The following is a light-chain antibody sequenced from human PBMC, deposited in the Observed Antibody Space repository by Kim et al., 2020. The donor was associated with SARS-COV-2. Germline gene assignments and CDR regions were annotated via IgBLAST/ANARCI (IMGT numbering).Light chain of an antibody. J-gene: IGKJ2*01. V-gene: IGKV3-15*01. CDR3: QQYNNWPYT. CDR1: QSVSSN. CDR2: GAS. Sequence: SVSPGERATLSCRASQSVSSNSAWYQQTPGQAPRLLIYGASTSATGIPARCSGSGSGTEFTLTISSLQSEDFAVYYCQQYNNWPYTFGQGTKLE.